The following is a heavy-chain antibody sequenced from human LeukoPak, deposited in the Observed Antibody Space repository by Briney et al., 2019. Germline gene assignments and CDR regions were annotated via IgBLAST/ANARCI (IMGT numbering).Heavy chain of an antibody. Sequence: SETLSLTCTVSGGSISSSSYYWGWIRQPPGKGLEWIGSIYYSGSTYYNPSLKSRVTISVDTSKNQFSLKVSSVTAADTAVYYCARGAGSTTSNDAFDIWGQGTMVTVSS. CDR1: GGSISSSSYY. CDR3: ARGAGSTTSNDAFDI. J-gene: IGHJ3*02. CDR2: IYYSGST. D-gene: IGHD1-1*01. V-gene: IGHV4-39*07.